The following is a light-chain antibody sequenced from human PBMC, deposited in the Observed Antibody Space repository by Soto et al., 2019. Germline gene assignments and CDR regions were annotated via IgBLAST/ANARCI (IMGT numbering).Light chain of an antibody. CDR2: GAS. J-gene: IGKJ1*01. V-gene: IGKV3-20*01. CDR3: QQYGSSPL. CDR1: QSVSRNY. Sequence: EIVLTQSPGTLSLSPGERATLSCRASQSVSRNYLAWYQQKPGQAPRLLMYGASNRATGIPDRFSGSGSGTDFTLTITRLEPEDFAVYYCQQYGSSPLFGQGTKVDIK.